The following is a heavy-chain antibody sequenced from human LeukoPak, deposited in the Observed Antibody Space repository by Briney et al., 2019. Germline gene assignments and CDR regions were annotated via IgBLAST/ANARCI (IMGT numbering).Heavy chain of an antibody. D-gene: IGHD2-2*02. V-gene: IGHV1-18*01. J-gene: IGHJ4*02. CDR2: ISAYNGNT. CDR1: GYTFTSYG. Sequence: GASVKVSCKASGYTFTSYGISWVRQAPGQGLEWMGWISAYNGNTNYAQKLQGRVTMTTDTSTSTAYMELSSLRSEDTAVYYCAEWGGICGSTSCYSGGDYGGQGTRVTVS. CDR3: AEWGGICGSTSCYSGGDY.